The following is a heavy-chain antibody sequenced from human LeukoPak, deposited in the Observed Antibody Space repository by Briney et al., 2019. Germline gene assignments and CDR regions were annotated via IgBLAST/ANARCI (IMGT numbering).Heavy chain of an antibody. Sequence: PGRSLRLSCAASGFTFSSYGMHWVRQAPGKGLEWVAVISYDGSNKYYADSAKGRFTISRDNSKNTLYLQMNSLRAEDTAVYNCAKDLITMVRVTPEYYYYYGMDVWGQGTTVTVSS. CDR3: AKDLITMVRVTPEYYYYYGMDV. V-gene: IGHV3-30*18. D-gene: IGHD3-10*01. CDR1: GFTFSSYG. J-gene: IGHJ6*02. CDR2: ISYDGSNK.